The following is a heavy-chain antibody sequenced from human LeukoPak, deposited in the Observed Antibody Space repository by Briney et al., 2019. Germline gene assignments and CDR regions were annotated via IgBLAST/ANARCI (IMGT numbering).Heavy chain of an antibody. V-gene: IGHV3-9*01. CDR1: GFTFDDYA. Sequence: GRSLRLSCAASGFTFDDYAMHWIRQAPGKGLEWVSGIHWNSGSLGYADSVKGRFTISRDNAKNSLFLQMNSLRIEDTALYYCAKDSGYTYGPLDVWGPGTTVTVSS. CDR2: IHWNSGSL. D-gene: IGHD5-18*01. J-gene: IGHJ6*02. CDR3: AKDSGYTYGPLDV.